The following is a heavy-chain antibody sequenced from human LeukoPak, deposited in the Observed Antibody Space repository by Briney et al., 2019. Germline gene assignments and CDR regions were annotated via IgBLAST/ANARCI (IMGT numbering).Heavy chain of an antibody. CDR3: AIATYWFDP. CDR1: GGSLSSSHYF. J-gene: IGHJ5*02. V-gene: IGHV4-39*01. CDR2: IYYSGST. Sequence: SETLSLTCSVAGGSLSSSHYFWGWVRQPPGKGLEWFGSIYYSGSTYYNPSLKSRFTISVDTSKNQFSLKLSSVTAADTAVYYCAIATYWFDPWGQGTLVTVSS. D-gene: IGHD2-15*01.